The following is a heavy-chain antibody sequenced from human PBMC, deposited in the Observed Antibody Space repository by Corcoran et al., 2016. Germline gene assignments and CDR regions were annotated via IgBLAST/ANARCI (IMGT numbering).Heavy chain of an antibody. Sequence: QVQLVESGGGVVQPGRSLRLSCAASGFTFSSYGMHWVRQAPGKGLEWVAVISYDGSNKYYADSVKGRFTISRDNSKNTLYLQMNSLRAEDTAVYYCAKDLTIFGVVSLGMDVWGQGTTVTVSS. J-gene: IGHJ6*02. CDR2: ISYDGSNK. CDR3: AKDLTIFGVVSLGMDV. V-gene: IGHV3-30*18. D-gene: IGHD3-3*01. CDR1: GFTFSSYG.